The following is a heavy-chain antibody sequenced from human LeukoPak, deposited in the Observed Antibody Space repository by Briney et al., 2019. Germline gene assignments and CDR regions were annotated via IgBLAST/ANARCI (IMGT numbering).Heavy chain of an antibody. CDR2: IVVGSGNT. CDR1: GFTFTSSA. Sequence: SVKVSCKASGFTFTSSAVQWVRQARGQRLEWIGWIVVGSGNTNYAQKFQERVTITRDMSTSTAYMELSSLRSEDTAVYYCARGSITIFGVVTPGYYYGMDVWGQGTTVTVSS. J-gene: IGHJ6*02. CDR3: ARGSITIFGVVTPGYYYGMDV. V-gene: IGHV1-58*01. D-gene: IGHD3-3*01.